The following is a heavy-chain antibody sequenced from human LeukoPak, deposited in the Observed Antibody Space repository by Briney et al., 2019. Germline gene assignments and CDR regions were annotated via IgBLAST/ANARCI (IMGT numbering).Heavy chain of an antibody. CDR1: GFTFSSYS. CDR2: ISSSSSTI. D-gene: IGHD3-22*01. J-gene: IGHJ5*02. CDR3: AAYYYDSSGYYYRWYWFDP. V-gene: IGHV3-48*04. Sequence: PGGSLRLSCAASGFTFSSYSMNWVRQAPGKGLEWVSYISSSSSTIYYADSVKGRFTISRDNAKNSLYLQMNSLRAEDTAVYYCAAYYYDSSGYYYRWYWFDPWGQGTLVTVSS.